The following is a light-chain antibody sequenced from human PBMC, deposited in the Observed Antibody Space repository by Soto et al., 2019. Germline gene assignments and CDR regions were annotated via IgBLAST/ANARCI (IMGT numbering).Light chain of an antibody. V-gene: IGKV3-11*01. CDR2: DAS. Sequence: EIVLTQSPATLSLSPGERATLSCRASQSVTNSLAWYQQKPGRAPRLLVYDASNRATGIPTRFSGSGSGTDFTLTISNLEPEDFAVYYCQQHISWPLTFGGGTKVDIK. CDR1: QSVTNS. CDR3: QQHISWPLT. J-gene: IGKJ4*01.